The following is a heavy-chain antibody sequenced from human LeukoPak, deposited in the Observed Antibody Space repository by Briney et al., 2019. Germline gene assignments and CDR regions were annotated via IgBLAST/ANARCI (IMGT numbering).Heavy chain of an antibody. V-gene: IGHV3-48*01. CDR2: ISSSSSTI. J-gene: IGHJ4*02. CDR3: ARVPLSYGLRSGSYFDY. CDR1: GFTFSSYS. D-gene: IGHD3-10*01. Sequence: PGGSLRLSCAASGFTFSSYSMNGVRQPPAKGLEWVSYISSSSSTIYYADSVKGRFTISRDNAKNSLYQQMNSLSAEDTAVYYCARVPLSYGLRSGSYFDYWGQGTLVTVSS.